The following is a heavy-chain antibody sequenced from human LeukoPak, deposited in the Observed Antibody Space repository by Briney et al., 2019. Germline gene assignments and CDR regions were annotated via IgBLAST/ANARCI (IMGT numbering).Heavy chain of an antibody. CDR2: INHSGST. D-gene: IGHD6-13*01. J-gene: IGHJ4*02. Sequence: SVTLSLTCAVYGGSFSGYYWSWIRQPPGKGLEWIGEINHSGSTNYSPSLKSRVTISVDTSKNQFSLKLSCVTAADTVVYYCARASVGDSVRDSRSWYRSSGPYFDYWGQGTLVNVSS. CDR3: ARASVGDSVRDSRSWYRSSGPYFDY. CDR1: GGSFSGYY. V-gene: IGHV4-34*01.